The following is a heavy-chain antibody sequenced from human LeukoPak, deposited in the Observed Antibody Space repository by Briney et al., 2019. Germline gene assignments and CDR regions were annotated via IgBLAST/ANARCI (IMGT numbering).Heavy chain of an antibody. CDR2: IYPGDSDT. Sequence: GESLKISCKGSGHSFTSYWIGWVRQMPGKGLEWMGIIYPGDSDTKYSPSFQGHVTISVDKSISTAYLQWSSLKASDTAMYYCARQYCSGGSCYPNYFDYWGQGTLVTVSS. CDR1: GHSFTSYW. V-gene: IGHV5-51*01. J-gene: IGHJ4*02. CDR3: ARQYCSGGSCYPNYFDY. D-gene: IGHD2-15*01.